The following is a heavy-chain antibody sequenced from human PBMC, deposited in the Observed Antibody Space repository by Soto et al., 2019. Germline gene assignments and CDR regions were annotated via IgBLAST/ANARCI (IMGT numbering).Heavy chain of an antibody. CDR3: ARGVVLRYFDWLLSPPDY. D-gene: IGHD3-9*01. Sequence: GGSLRLSCAASGFTFSDYYMSWIRQAPGKGLEWVSYISSSSSYTNYADSVKGRFTISRDNAKNSLYLQMNSLRAEDTAVYYCARGVVLRYFDWLLSPPDYWGQGTLVTVSS. CDR1: GFTFSDYY. CDR2: ISSSSSYT. V-gene: IGHV3-11*06. J-gene: IGHJ4*02.